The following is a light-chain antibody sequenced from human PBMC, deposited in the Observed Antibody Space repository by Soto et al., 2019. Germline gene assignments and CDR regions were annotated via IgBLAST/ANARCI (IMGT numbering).Light chain of an antibody. Sequence: EIVMTQSPAPLSVSTGERATLSCRASQSVSSNLAWYQQKPGQAPRLLIYGASTRATGIPARFSGSGSGTEFTLTISSLQSEDFAVYYCQQYNNWWTFGQGTKVDIK. V-gene: IGKV3-15*01. CDR3: QQYNNWWT. CDR1: QSVSSN. J-gene: IGKJ1*01. CDR2: GAS.